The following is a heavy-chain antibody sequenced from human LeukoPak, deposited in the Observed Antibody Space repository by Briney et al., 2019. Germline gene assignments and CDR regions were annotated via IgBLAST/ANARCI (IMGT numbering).Heavy chain of an antibody. CDR3: ARDDYDILTGYRSDY. V-gene: IGHV4-4*07. D-gene: IGHD3-9*01. CDR1: GGSISSYY. CDR2: IYTSRST. J-gene: IGHJ4*02. Sequence: KPSETLSLTCTVSGGSISSYYWSWIRQPAGKGLEWIGRIYTSRSTNYNPSLKSRVTISVDKSKNQFSLKLSSVTAADTAVYYCARDDYDILTGYRSDYWGQGTLVTVSS.